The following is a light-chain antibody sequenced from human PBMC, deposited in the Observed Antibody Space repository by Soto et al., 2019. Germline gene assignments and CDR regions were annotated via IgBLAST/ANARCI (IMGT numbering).Light chain of an antibody. V-gene: IGKV3-15*01. CDR2: GAS. CDR1: QSVSSN. J-gene: IGKJ1*01. CDR3: QQYNNWPPWT. Sequence: EIVMTQSPATLSVSPGERATLSCRASQSVSSNLAWYQQKPGQAPRLLIYGASTRATGIPARFSGGGSGTEFTLTITSLQSEDFAVYDCQQYNNWPPWTFGHGTKVEIK.